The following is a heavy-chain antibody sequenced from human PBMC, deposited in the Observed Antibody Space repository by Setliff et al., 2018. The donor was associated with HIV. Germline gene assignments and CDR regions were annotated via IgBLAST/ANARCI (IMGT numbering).Heavy chain of an antibody. CDR1: GYTFNSYG. CDR2: IATYNGNT. J-gene: IGHJ4*02. V-gene: IGHV1-18*01. D-gene: IGHD6-19*01. Sequence: ASVKVSCKASGYTFNSYGISWVRQAPGQGPEWVGWIATYNGNTNYAQRLQGRVTLTTVTSTSTAYMELRSLRFDDTAVYFCARGVSQAYTYGSGAYYYFDFWGLGTLVTVSS. CDR3: ARGVSQAYTYGSGAYYYFDF.